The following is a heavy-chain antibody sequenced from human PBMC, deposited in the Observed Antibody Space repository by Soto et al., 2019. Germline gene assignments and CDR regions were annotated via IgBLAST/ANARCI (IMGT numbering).Heavy chain of an antibody. Sequence: SETLSLTCTVSGGSISSSSYYWGWIRQPPGKGLEWIGSIYYSGSTYYNPSLKSRVTISVDTSKNQFSLKLSSVTAADTAVYYCARHFSGYDILTGYYKWNWFDPWGQGTLVTVSS. J-gene: IGHJ5*02. V-gene: IGHV4-39*01. CDR3: ARHFSGYDILTGYYKWNWFDP. CDR2: IYYSGST. D-gene: IGHD3-9*01. CDR1: GGSISSSSYY.